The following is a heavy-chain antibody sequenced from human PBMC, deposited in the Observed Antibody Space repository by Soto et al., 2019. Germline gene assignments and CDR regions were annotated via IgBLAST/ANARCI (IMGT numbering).Heavy chain of an antibody. J-gene: IGHJ5*02. D-gene: IGHD4-17*01. CDR3: ARDPTTTVTIPRRCDP. CDR1: GFTFSDYY. CDR2: ISSSGSTI. V-gene: IGHV3-11*01. Sequence: QVQLVESGGGLVKPGGSLRLSCAASGFTFSDYYMSWIRQAPGKGLEWVSYISSSGSTIYYADSVKGRFTISRDNAKNTLYLQMTSLRAEDTAVYYGARDPTTTVTIPRRCDPWGQGTLVTVSS.